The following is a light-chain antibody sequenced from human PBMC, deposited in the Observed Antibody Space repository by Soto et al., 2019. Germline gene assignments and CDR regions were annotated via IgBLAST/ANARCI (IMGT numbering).Light chain of an antibody. CDR3: QHRSIWPIN. V-gene: IGKV3-11*01. CDR2: DAS. J-gene: IGKJ4*01. CDR1: QSVSSY. Sequence: EILLTQSPATLPLSPGERATLSCRASQSVSSYLAWYQQKPGQAPRLLIYDASNRATGTPARFSGSGSGTDFTIKISRIETEDFEVYYCQHRSIWPINXGGGTKVDIK.